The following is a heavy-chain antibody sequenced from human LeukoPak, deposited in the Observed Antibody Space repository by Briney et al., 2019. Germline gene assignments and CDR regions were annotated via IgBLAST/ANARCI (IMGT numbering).Heavy chain of an antibody. CDR2: INHSGST. CDR3: AKGYCSSITCYDDRGAFDY. V-gene: IGHV4-34*01. J-gene: IGHJ4*02. D-gene: IGHD2-2*01. CDR1: GGSFSGYY. Sequence: SETLSLTCAVYGGSFSGYYWSWIRQPPGKGLEWIGEINHSGSTNYNPSLKSRVTISVDTSKNQFSLKLSSVTAADTAVYYCAKGYCSSITCYDDRGAFDYWGQGTLVTVSS.